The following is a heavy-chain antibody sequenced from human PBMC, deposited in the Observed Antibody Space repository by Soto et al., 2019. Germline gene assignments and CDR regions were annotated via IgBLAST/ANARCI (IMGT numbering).Heavy chain of an antibody. D-gene: IGHD6-13*01. CDR2: IGVAGDT. CDR3: ASGGWGSSWYEGGSRIDY. CDR1: GFTFSSYD. V-gene: IGHV3-13*01. J-gene: IGHJ4*02. Sequence: EVQLVESGGGLVQPGGSLRLSCAASGFTFSSYDMHWVRQVAGKGLEWVSAIGVAGDTYYPDSVKGRFTISRENAKNSYYLKMNSRRDEDTAVYYCASGGWGSSWYEGGSRIDYWGQGTLVTVSS.